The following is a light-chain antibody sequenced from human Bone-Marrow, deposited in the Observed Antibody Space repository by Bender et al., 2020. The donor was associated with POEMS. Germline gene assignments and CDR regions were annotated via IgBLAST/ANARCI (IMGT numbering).Light chain of an antibody. J-gene: IGLJ1*01. Sequence: QSVLTQPPSASGTPGQSVIISCSGTDSNFGGNNVNWYQHLPGSAPRLVVYSNYQRPSGVPARFSGSKSGNTASLTISGLQAEDEADYYCCSYTRSATPVFGAGTKVTVL. CDR1: DSNFGGNN. CDR3: CSYTRSATPV. V-gene: IGLV1-44*01. CDR2: SNY.